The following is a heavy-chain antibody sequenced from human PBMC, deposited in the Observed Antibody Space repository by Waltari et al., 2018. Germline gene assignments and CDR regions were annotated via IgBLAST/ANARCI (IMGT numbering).Heavy chain of an antibody. J-gene: IGHJ4*02. D-gene: IGHD3-22*01. CDR3: ARHLYSIDYLELGN. CDR1: GFEFIPYA. Sequence: EVHLLESGGGLAQPGGSLRLSGVGSGFEFIPYAMSWVRQGPGKGLEWVSGISDSGVITKYADSVKGRFTVSRDNSKNTVFLQLNSLRAEDTAIYYCARHLYSIDYLELGNWGQGTLVTVSS. V-gene: IGHV3-23*01. CDR2: ISDSGVIT.